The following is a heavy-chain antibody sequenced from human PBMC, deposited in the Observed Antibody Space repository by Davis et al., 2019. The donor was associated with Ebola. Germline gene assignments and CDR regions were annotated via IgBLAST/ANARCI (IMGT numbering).Heavy chain of an antibody. D-gene: IGHD6-13*01. CDR1: GGSFSGYY. J-gene: IGHJ4*02. CDR2: INHSGST. CDR3: ARWQQLVRGRSDY. Sequence: SETLSLTCAVYGGSFSGYYWSWIRQPPGKGLEWIGEINHSGSTNYNPSLKSRVTISVDTSKNQFSLKLSSVTAADTAVYYCARWQQLVRGRSDYWGQGALVTVSS. V-gene: IGHV4-34*01.